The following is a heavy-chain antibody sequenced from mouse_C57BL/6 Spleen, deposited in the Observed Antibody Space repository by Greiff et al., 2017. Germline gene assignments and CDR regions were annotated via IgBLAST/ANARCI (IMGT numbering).Heavy chain of an antibody. CDR3: ARLRNYAMDY. Sequence: VKLMESGAELVKPGASVKLSCKASGYTFTSYWMQWVKQRPGQGLEWIGEIDPSDSYTNYNQKFKGKATLTVDTSSSTAYMQLSSLTSEDSAVYYCARLRNYAMDYWGQGTSVTVSS. V-gene: IGHV1-50*01. CDR2: IDPSDSYT. J-gene: IGHJ4*01. CDR1: GYTFTSYW. D-gene: IGHD1-1*01.